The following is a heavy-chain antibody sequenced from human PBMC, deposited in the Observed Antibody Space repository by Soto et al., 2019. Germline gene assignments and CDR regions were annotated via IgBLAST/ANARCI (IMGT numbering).Heavy chain of an antibody. CDR2: IYSGGST. D-gene: IGHD3-10*01. CDR1: GLTVSSNY. J-gene: IGHJ4*02. V-gene: IGHV3-66*01. CDR3: ARDFYYYGSGTMGGYFDY. Sequence: EVQLVESGGGLVQPGGSLRLSCAASGLTVSSNYMSWVRQAPGKGLEWVSLIYSGGSTYYADSVRGRFTISRDNSKNTVYLKMNSLRAEDTAVYYCARDFYYYGSGTMGGYFDYWGQGTLVTVSS.